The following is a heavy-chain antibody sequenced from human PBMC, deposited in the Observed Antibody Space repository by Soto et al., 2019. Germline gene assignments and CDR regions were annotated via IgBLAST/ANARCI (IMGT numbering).Heavy chain of an antibody. J-gene: IGHJ6*02. D-gene: IGHD6-13*01. Sequence: SVKVSCKASGVTFSSYAISWVRQAPGQGLEWMGGIIPIFGTANYAQKFQGRVTITADESTSTAYMELSSLRSEDTAVYYCARGDTAAGYYYYGMDVWGQGTTVTVSS. CDR1: GVTFSSYA. CDR3: ARGDTAAGYYYYGMDV. V-gene: IGHV1-69*13. CDR2: IIPIFGTA.